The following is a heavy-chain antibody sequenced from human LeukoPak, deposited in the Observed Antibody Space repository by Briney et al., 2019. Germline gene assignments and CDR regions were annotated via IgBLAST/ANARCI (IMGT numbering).Heavy chain of an antibody. CDR3: ARKPYGSGTLSGAWFDP. V-gene: IGHV4-34*01. CDR1: GGSFSGYY. CDR2: INHSGST. D-gene: IGHD3-10*01. J-gene: IGHJ5*02. Sequence: SETLSLTCAVYGGSFSGYYWSWIRQPPGKGLEWIGEINHSGSTNYNPSLKSRVTIPVDTSKNQFSLKLNSVTAADTAVYYCARKPYGSGTLSGAWFDPWGQGTLVTVSS.